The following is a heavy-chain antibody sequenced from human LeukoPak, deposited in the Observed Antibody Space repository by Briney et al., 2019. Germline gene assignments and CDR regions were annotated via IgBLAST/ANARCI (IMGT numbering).Heavy chain of an antibody. CDR1: GGSISSYY. CDR3: ARAVDAMYYYGSGSYYYFDY. J-gene: IGHJ4*02. V-gene: IGHV4-4*07. CDR2: IYTSGST. D-gene: IGHD3-10*01. Sequence: SETLSLTCTASGGSISSYYWSWIRQPAGKGLEWIGRIYTSGSTNYNPSLKSRVTMSVDTSKNQFSLKLSSVTAADTAVYYCARAVDAMYYYGSGSYYYFDYWGQGTLVTVSS.